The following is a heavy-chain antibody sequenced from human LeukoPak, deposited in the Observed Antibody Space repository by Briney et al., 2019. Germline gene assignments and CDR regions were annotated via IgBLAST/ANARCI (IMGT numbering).Heavy chain of an antibody. Sequence: GASVKVSCKASGGTFGSNAISWVRQAPGQGLEWMGGIIPIFGTANYAQKFQGRVTITADESTSTAYMELSSLRSEDTAVYYCARSDYDILTGSDYWGQGTLVTVSS. CDR1: GGTFGSNA. CDR2: IIPIFGTA. V-gene: IGHV1-69*13. J-gene: IGHJ4*02. CDR3: ARSDYDILTGSDY. D-gene: IGHD3-9*01.